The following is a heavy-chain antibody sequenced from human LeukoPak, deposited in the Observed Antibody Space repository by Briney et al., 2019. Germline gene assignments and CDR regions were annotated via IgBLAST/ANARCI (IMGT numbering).Heavy chain of an antibody. CDR1: GGSISSYY. V-gene: IGHV4-59*01. D-gene: IGHD3-9*01. J-gene: IGHJ5*02. Sequence: SETLSLTCTVSGGSISSYYWSWIRQPPGKGLEWIGYIYYSGSTNYNPSLKSRVTISVDTSKNQFSLKLSSVTAADTAVYYCARDRGDILTGFDPWGQGTLVTVSS. CDR2: IYYSGST. CDR3: ARDRGDILTGFDP.